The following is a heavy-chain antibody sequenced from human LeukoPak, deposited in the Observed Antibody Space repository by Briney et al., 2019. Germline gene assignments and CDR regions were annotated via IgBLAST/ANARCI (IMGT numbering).Heavy chain of an antibody. CDR3: AKDTGGNGAYFYAMVV. J-gene: IGHJ6*02. CDR1: GFALHNYA. V-gene: IGHV3-9*01. CDR2: INWNSDTK. Sequence: PGRSLRLSCVGSGFALHNYAMHWVRRPPGKGLEWVSAINWNSDTKAYADSVKGRFTISRDRARNSLYLQMDSLRPEDTALYYCAKDTGGNGAYFYAMVVWGQGTSVTVSS. D-gene: IGHD4-23*01.